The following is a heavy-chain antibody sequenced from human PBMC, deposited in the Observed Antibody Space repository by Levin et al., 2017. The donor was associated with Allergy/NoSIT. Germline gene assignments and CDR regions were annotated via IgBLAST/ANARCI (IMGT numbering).Heavy chain of an antibody. V-gene: IGHV3-7*01. CDR1: GFTFSSYW. D-gene: IGHD5-24*01. CDR2: IKQDGSEK. CDR3: ARLRDGYIADV. Sequence: GESLKISCAASGFTFSSYWMSWVRQAPGKGLEWVANIKQDGSEKYYVDSVKGRFTISRDNAKNSLYLQMNSLRAEDTAVYYCARLRDGYIADVWGQGTTVTVSS. J-gene: IGHJ6*02.